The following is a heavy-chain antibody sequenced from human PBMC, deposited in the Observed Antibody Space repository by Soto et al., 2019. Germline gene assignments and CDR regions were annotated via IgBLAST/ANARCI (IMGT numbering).Heavy chain of an antibody. CDR3: ARGQPQGYCSGSSCYEDWFDP. CDR2: INPNSGGT. D-gene: IGHD2-15*01. J-gene: IGHJ5*02. CDR1: GYTFTGYY. V-gene: IGHV1-2*04. Sequence: ASVKVSCKASGYTFTGYYMHWVRQAPGQGLEWMGWINPNSGGTNYAQKFQGWVTMTRDTSISTAYMELSRLRSDDTAVYYCARGQPQGYCSGSSCYEDWFDPWGQGTLVTVSS.